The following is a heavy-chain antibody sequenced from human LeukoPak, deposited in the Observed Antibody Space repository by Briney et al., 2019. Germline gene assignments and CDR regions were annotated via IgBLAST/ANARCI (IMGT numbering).Heavy chain of an antibody. CDR3: ARNDIYYDSSGYFDY. D-gene: IGHD3-22*01. CDR2: IYYSGST. Sequence: SQTLSLTCTVSGGSISSGGYYWSWIRQPPGKGLEWIGYIYYSGSTYYNPSPKSRVTISVDTSKNQFSLKLSSVTAADTAVYYCARNDIYYDSSGYFDYWGQGTLVTVSS. CDR1: GGSISSGGYY. V-gene: IGHV4-31*03. J-gene: IGHJ4*02.